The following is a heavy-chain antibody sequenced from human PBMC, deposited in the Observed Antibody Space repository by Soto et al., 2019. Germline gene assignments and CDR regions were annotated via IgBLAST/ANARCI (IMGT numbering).Heavy chain of an antibody. CDR3: ARVYSGSYSDS. CDR2: IFQSGST. J-gene: IGHJ4*02. D-gene: IGHD1-26*01. V-gene: IGHV4-4*02. Sequence: QVQLQESGPGLVKPSGTLSLTCAVSGGSIRSNNWWSWVRQPPGKGLEWIGEIFQSGSTNYNPSLKTRVTISVDKSKNQFSMKLSSVTAADTAVYYCARVYSGSYSDSWGQGTLVTVSS. CDR1: GGSIRSNNW.